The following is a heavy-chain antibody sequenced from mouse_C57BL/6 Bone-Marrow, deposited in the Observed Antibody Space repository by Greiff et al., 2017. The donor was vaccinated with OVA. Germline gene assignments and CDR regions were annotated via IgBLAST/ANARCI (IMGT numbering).Heavy chain of an antibody. Sequence: VQLQQPGAELVRPGTSVKLSCKASGYTFTIYWMHWVKQRPGQGLEWIGEIDPSDSYTNYNQKFKGKATLTVDTSSSTAYMQLSSLTSEDAAVYYCARDSSGFDYWGQGTTLTVSS. CDR3: ARDSSGFDY. D-gene: IGHD3-2*02. CDR1: GYTFTIYW. J-gene: IGHJ2*01. V-gene: IGHV1-59*01. CDR2: IDPSDSYT.